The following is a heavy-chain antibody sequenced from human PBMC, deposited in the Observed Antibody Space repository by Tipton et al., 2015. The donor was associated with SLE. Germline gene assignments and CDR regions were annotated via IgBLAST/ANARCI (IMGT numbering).Heavy chain of an antibody. J-gene: IGHJ6*02. Sequence: SLRLSCAASGFTFSIYAMHWVRQAPGKGLEGVAVISYDGSNKDYADSVKGRFTISRDYSKNTLYLQMNSLRAEDTAVYYCARDRVAALKVLYYDMDLWGQGIRVTVTS. CDR3: ARDRVAALKVLYYDMDL. CDR1: GFTFSIYA. CDR2: ISYDGSNK. V-gene: IGHV3-30*04. D-gene: IGHD2/OR15-2a*01.